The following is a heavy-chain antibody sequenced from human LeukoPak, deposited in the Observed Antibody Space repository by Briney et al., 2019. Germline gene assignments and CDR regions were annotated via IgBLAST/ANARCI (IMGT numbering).Heavy chain of an antibody. CDR3: ARGLPSSSWYPYYYYMDV. Sequence: SETLSLTCAVYGGSFCGYYWSWIRQPPGKGLEWIGEINHSGSTNYNPSLKSRVTISVDTSKNQFSLKLSSVTAADTAVYYCARGLPSSSWYPYYYYMDVWGKGTTVTVSS. D-gene: IGHD6-13*01. CDR2: INHSGST. CDR1: GGSFCGYY. V-gene: IGHV4-34*01. J-gene: IGHJ6*03.